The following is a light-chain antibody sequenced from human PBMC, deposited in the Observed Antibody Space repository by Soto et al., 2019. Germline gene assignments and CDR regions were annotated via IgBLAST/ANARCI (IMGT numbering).Light chain of an antibody. V-gene: IGLV2-11*01. Sequence: QSALTQPRSVSGSPGQSVTISCTGTSSDVGGYHYVSWYQQHPGKAPKLMIYDVSKRPSGVPDRFSGSKSGNTASLTISGPQAEDEADYYCCSYAGSYSDVFGTGTKLTVL. CDR3: CSYAGSYSDV. J-gene: IGLJ1*01. CDR1: SSDVGGYHY. CDR2: DVS.